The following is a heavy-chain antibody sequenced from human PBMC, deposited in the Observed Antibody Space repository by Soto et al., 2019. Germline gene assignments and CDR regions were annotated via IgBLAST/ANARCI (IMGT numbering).Heavy chain of an antibody. Sequence: CAASVFTFSRHAMHWVRQAPGKGLEWLAVISYDGSNKWYTDSVKGRFTISRDNSRDTSISTAYMELSRLRSDDTAVYYCARNYDFWSGRGVLGFDYWGQGTLVTVSS. CDR3: ARNYDFWSGRGVLGFDY. V-gene: IGHV3-30-3*01. CDR2: ISYDGSNK. D-gene: IGHD3-3*01. CDR1: VFTFSRHA. J-gene: IGHJ4*02.